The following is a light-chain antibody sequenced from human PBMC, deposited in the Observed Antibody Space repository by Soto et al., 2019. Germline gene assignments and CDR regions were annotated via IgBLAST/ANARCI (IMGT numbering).Light chain of an antibody. Sequence: QSALTQPSSVSGSPGQSVTISCTGTSSDVGANNYVSWYQQHPGKTPKLIISDVNLRPSGVPARFSGSRSGNTASLTISGLQAEDAADYYCCSYTCTYPVFGGGTNLTVL. CDR3: CSYTCTYPV. J-gene: IGLJ2*01. CDR1: SSDVGANNY. CDR2: DVN. V-gene: IGLV2-11*01.